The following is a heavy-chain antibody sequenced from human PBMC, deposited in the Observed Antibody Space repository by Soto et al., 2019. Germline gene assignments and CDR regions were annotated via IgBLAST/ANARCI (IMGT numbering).Heavy chain of an antibody. Sequence: ASVQVSCKASGYTFTSYGISWVRQAPGQGLEWMGWISAYNGNTNYAQKLQGRVTMTTDTSTSTAYMELRSLRSDDTAVYYCARQGNDYDSSGYYYGDCGQGTLVTVSS. V-gene: IGHV1-18*04. CDR3: ARQGNDYDSSGYYYGD. CDR1: GYTFTSYG. D-gene: IGHD3-22*01. CDR2: ISAYNGNT. J-gene: IGHJ4*02.